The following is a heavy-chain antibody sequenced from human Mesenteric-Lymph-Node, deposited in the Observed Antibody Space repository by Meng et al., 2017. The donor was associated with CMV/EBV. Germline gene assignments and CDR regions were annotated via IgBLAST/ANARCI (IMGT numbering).Heavy chain of an antibody. CDR3: AKGLFGDRDDYSYGLDV. Sequence: ASVKVSCKASGYTFTSYGISWVRQAPGQGLEWMGWISAYNGNTNYAQKLQGRVTMTTDTSTSTAYMELRSLRSDDTAVYYCAKGLFGDRDDYSYGLDVWGQGTTVTVSS. D-gene: IGHD2-21*02. CDR2: ISAYNGNT. J-gene: IGHJ6*02. V-gene: IGHV1-18*01. CDR1: GYTFTSYG.